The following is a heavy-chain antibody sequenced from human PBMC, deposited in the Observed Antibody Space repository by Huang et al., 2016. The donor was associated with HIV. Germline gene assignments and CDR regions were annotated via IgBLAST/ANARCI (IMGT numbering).Heavy chain of an antibody. V-gene: IGHV5-51*01. J-gene: IGHJ3*02. CDR3: ARQGVGDFVVEPTGLGAFDI. CDR1: GYTFNGYW. D-gene: IGHD2-2*01. Sequence: EVQLVQSGAVVKKPGESLKISCKGSGYTFNGYWIGWVRQMPGKGLEWMGIISPGDSDTTYSPSFQGQVTSSADKSISTAYLQWSGLKASDTAMYYCARQGVGDFVVEPTGLGAFDIWGQGTMVTVSS. CDR2: ISPGDSDT.